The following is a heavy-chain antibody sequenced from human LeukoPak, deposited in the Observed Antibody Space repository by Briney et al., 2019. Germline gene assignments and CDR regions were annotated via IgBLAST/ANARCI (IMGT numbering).Heavy chain of an antibody. CDR2: IYYSGST. J-gene: IGHJ6*02. CDR1: GGSISSGDYY. CDR3: ARGRWLLNYYYGMDV. Sequence: PSETLSLTFTVSGGSISSGDYYWSWIRQPPGKGLEWIGYIYYSGSTYYNPSLKSRVTISVDTSKNQFSLKLSSVTAADTAVYYCARGRWLLNYYYGMDVWGQGTTVTVSS. D-gene: IGHD2-15*01. V-gene: IGHV4-30-4*01.